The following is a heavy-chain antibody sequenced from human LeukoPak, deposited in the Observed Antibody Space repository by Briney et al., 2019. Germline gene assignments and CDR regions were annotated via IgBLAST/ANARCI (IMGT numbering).Heavy chain of an antibody. CDR3: ARDFWGAYRVDFFDY. D-gene: IGHD3-3*01. V-gene: IGHV3-7*01. CDR2: IKQDGSET. J-gene: IGHJ4*02. Sequence: QPGGSLRLSCAASGFTFSNYWMSWVRRAPGKGLEWVANIKQDGSETYYVDSVRGRFTISRDNAKKSLYLQTNSLRAEDTAVYNCARDFWGAYRVDFFDYWGQGTLVTVSS. CDR1: GFTFSNYW.